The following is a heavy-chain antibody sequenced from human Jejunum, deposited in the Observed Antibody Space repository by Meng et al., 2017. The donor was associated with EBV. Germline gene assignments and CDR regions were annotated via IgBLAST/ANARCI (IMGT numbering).Heavy chain of an antibody. CDR3: ARDAKTVTQYYFDY. CDR2: ISSSSNYI. D-gene: IGHD4-17*01. J-gene: IGHJ4*02. V-gene: IGHV3-21*01. Sequence: EVQLVESGXXXXXPXXAXXLSCAASGFTFSSYSMNWVRQAPGKGLEWVSSISSSSNYIYYPDSVKGRFTISRDNAKNSLYLQMNSLRAEDTAVYYCARDAKTVTQYYFDYWGQGTLVTVSS. CDR1: GFTFSSYS.